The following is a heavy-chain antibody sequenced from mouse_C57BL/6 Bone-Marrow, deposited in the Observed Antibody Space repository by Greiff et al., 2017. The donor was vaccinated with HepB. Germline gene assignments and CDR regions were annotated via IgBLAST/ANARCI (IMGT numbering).Heavy chain of an antibody. CDR2: ISSGGSYT. CDR3: AREGIITTVVPYYFDY. J-gene: IGHJ2*01. V-gene: IGHV5-6*01. D-gene: IGHD1-1*01. Sequence: EVQVVESGGDLVKPGGSLKLSCAASGFTFSSYGMSWVRQTPDKRLEWVATISSGGSYTYYPDSVKGRFTISRDNAKNTLYLQMSSLKSEDTAMYYCAREGIITTVVPYYFDYWGQGTTLTVSS. CDR1: GFTFSSYG.